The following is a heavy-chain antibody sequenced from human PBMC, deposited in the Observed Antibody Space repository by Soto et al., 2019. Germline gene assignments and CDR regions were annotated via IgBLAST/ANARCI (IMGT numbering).Heavy chain of an antibody. Sequence: SETLSLTCTVSGGSIYRSGYYWGWIRQPPGRGLEWIGNIDYNGVTYSNPSLKSRVTISRDTSRNQFSLKLTSVTAADTALYYCGKVLVGATGHTDSDSWGPGTLVTVS. CDR1: GGSIYRSGYY. J-gene: IGHJ4*02. CDR2: IDYNGVT. V-gene: IGHV4-39*01. CDR3: GKVLVGATGHTDSDS. D-gene: IGHD2-15*01.